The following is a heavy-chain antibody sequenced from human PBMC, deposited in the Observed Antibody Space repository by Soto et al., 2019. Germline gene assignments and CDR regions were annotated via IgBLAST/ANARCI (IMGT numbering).Heavy chain of an antibody. Sequence: ASVKVSCKASGYTFTGYYMHWVRQAPGQGPEWMGWIIPISSRANYAQKFQGWVTITTDASTSTAYMELSSLRSDDTAVYYCARRVAGSAGGFDQWGQGTRVTVSS. J-gene: IGHJ4*02. V-gene: IGHV1-2*04. CDR2: IIPISSRA. CDR1: GYTFTGYY. CDR3: ARRVAGSAGGFDQ.